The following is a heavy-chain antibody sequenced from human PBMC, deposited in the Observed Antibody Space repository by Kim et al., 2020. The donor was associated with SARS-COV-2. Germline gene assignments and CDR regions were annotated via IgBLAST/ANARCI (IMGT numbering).Heavy chain of an antibody. Sequence: GSTNSNPSRKRRVTISVDTSKNQFSLKLSSVTAADTAVYYCARRRDYFDYWGQGTLVTVSS. CDR2: GST. V-gene: IGHV4-4*09. CDR3: ARRRDYFDY. J-gene: IGHJ4*02. D-gene: IGHD6-25*01.